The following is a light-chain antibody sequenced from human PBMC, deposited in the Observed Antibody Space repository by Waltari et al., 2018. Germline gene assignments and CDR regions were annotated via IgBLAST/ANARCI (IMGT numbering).Light chain of an antibody. CDR2: EVS. V-gene: IGLV2-14*01. Sequence: QSALTQPASVSGSPGQSITISCTGTSSDVGGYNYVSWYQQHPGKAPKLIVYEVSNRPSGGSKRFSGSKSGNTASLTISGLQAEDEAHYYCSSYTSSSTHYVFGTGTKVTVL. CDR1: SSDVGGYNY. J-gene: IGLJ1*01. CDR3: SSYTSSSTHYV.